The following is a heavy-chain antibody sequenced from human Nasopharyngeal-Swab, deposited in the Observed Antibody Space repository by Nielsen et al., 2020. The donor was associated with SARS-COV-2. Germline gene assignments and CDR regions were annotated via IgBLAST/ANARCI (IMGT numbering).Heavy chain of an antibody. CDR3: AREGRWDPYYYYYMDV. CDR1: GGSVSSGSYY. J-gene: IGHJ6*03. Sequence: SETLSLTCTVSGGSVSSGSYYWSWIRQPPGKGLEWLGYIYYSGSTNYNPSLKSRVTISVDTSKNQFSLKLSSVTAADTAVYYCAREGRWDPYYYYYMDVWGKGTTVTVSS. D-gene: IGHD1-26*01. V-gene: IGHV4-61*01. CDR2: IYYSGST.